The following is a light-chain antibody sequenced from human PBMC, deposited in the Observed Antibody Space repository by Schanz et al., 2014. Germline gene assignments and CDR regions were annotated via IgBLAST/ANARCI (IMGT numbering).Light chain of an antibody. V-gene: IGLV1-40*01. CDR2: GNS. CDR3: HSYDSFLSAVV. CDR1: SSNIGSNF. J-gene: IGLJ2*01. Sequence: QSVLTQPPSVSAAPGQKVTISCSGSSSNIGSNFVSWYQQLPGTAPKLLIYGNSNRPSGVPDRFSGSKSGTSASLAITGLQAEDEGDYYCHSYDSFLSAVVFGGGTKLTVL.